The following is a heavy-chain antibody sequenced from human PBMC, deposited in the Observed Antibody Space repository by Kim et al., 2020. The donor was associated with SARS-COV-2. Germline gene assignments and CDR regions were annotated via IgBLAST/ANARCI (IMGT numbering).Heavy chain of an antibody. CDR2: INSDGSST. Sequence: GGSLRLSCAASGFTFSSYWMHWVRQAPGKGLVWVSRINSDGSSTSYADSVKGRFTISRDNAKNTLYLQMNSLRAEDTAVYYCARGDDFWSGYYNYYGMDVWVQGTTVTVSS. D-gene: IGHD3-3*01. V-gene: IGHV3-74*01. CDR3: ARGDDFWSGYYNYYGMDV. CDR1: GFTFSSYW. J-gene: IGHJ6*02.